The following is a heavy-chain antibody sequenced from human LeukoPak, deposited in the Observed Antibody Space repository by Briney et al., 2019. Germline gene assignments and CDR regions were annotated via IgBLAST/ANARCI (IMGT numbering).Heavy chain of an antibody. CDR2: ISGSGGST. V-gene: IGHV3-23*01. J-gene: IGHJ4*02. D-gene: IGHD5-12*01. Sequence: GGSLRLSCAASGFSFRTYAMSWVRQAPGKGLEWVSAISGSGGSTYYADSVKGRFTISRDNSKNTLYLQMNSLRAEDTAVYYCLVGRLRSPWSDYWGQGTLVTVSS. CDR1: GFSFRTYA. CDR3: LVGRLRSPWSDY.